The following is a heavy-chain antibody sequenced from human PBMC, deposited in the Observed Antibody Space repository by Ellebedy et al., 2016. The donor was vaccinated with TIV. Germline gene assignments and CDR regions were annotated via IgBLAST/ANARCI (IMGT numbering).Heavy chain of an antibody. Sequence: AASVKVSCKASGYTFSHHGITWVRQAPGQGLEWMGWISIYRGNTNYAQTFQDRGTLTTDTSTNTAYMELRSLRSDDTSVYYCARDMGFTYGADYWGQGTLVTVSS. CDR1: GYTFSHHG. D-gene: IGHD5-18*01. CDR3: ARDMGFTYGADY. V-gene: IGHV1-18*01. J-gene: IGHJ4*02. CDR2: ISIYRGNT.